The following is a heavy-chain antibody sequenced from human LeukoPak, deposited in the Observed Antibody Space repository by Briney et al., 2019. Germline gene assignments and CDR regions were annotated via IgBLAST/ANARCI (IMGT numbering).Heavy chain of an antibody. J-gene: IGHJ4*02. CDR2: IYSRST. D-gene: IGHD6-13*01. CDR1: GFSVSGTY. CDR3: ARDPAAAGGY. V-gene: IGHV3-66*01. Sequence: GGSLRLSCAASGFSVSGTYMSWVRQAPGKGLEWVAIIYSRSTYYADSVRGRFTISRDNAKNSLYLQMNSLRAEDTAVYYCARDPAAAGGYWGQGTLVTVSS.